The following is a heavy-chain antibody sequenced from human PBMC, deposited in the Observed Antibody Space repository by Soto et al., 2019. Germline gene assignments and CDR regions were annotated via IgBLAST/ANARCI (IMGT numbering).Heavy chain of an antibody. Sequence: VASVKVSCKASGGTFSSYAISWVRRAPGQGLEWMGGIIPIYGTPNFAQRFQGRVTITADESTSTAYMELSSLRSEDTATYYCAIPIAVHYYYYSVMAGWGQGTTVTVAS. CDR2: IIPIYGTP. V-gene: IGHV1-69*13. J-gene: IGHJ6*02. CDR3: AIPIAVHYYYYSVMAG. CDR1: GGTFSSYA. D-gene: IGHD6-19*01.